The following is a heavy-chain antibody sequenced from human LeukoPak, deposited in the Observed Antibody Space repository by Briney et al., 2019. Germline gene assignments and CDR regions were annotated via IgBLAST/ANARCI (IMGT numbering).Heavy chain of an antibody. D-gene: IGHD2-2*01. CDR1: GYTFTSYD. V-gene: IGHV1-8*01. CDR3: ARFRYCSSTSCSNFDY. Sequence: GASVKVSCKASGYTFTSYDINWVRQATGQGLEWMGWMNPNSGNTGYAQKFQGRVTMTRNTSISTAYMELSSLRSEDTAVYYCARFRYCSSTSCSNFDYWGQGTLVTVSS. J-gene: IGHJ4*02. CDR2: MNPNSGNT.